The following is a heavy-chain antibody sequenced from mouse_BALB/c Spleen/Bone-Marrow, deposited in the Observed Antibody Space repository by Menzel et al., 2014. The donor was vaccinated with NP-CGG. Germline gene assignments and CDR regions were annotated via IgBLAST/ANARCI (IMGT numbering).Heavy chain of an antibody. CDR2: IRHKANGFTT. Sequence: EVKLVESGGGLVQPGGSLRLSCATSGFTFTDYYMSWVRQPPGKALEWLGFIRHKANGFTTEYSASVKGRFTISRDNSQSILYLQMNTLRAEDSATYYCTREEYGHAMGYWGQGTSVTVSS. J-gene: IGHJ4*01. V-gene: IGHV7-3*02. D-gene: IGHD1-2*01. CDR3: TREEYGHAMGY. CDR1: GFTFTDYY.